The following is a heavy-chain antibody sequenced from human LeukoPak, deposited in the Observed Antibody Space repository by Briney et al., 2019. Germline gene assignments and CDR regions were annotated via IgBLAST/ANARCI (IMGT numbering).Heavy chain of an antibody. D-gene: IGHD6-19*01. Sequence: GRSLRLSCAASGFTFSSSGMHWVRQAPGKGLEWVAVLSYDGSNKYYADSVKGRFTISRDNSKNTLYLQMNSLRAEDTAVYYCAKFFSGKYRSGGNYWGQGTLVTVSS. CDR1: GFTFSSSG. CDR3: AKFFSGKYRSGGNY. J-gene: IGHJ4*02. V-gene: IGHV3-30*18. CDR2: LSYDGSNK.